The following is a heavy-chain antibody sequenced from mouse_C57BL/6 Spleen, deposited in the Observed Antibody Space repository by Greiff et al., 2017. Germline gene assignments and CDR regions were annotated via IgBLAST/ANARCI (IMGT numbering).Heavy chain of an antibody. V-gene: IGHV1-82*01. D-gene: IGHD2-1*01. CDR2: IYPGDGDT. CDR1: GYAFSSSW. CDR3: ARNYPFDY. J-gene: IGHJ2*01. Sequence: QVQLKQSGPELVKPGASVKISCKASGYAFSSSWMNWVKQRPGNGLEWIGRIYPGDGDTNYNGKFKGKSTLTADKSSSTAYMQLSSLTSEDSAVYFCARNYPFDYWGQGTTLTVSS.